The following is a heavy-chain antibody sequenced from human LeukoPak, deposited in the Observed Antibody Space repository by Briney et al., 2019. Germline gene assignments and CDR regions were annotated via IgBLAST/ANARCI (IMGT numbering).Heavy chain of an antibody. CDR1: GYTFTSYY. CDR2: INPSGGST. V-gene: IGHV1-46*01. D-gene: IGHD5-18*01. CDR3: ASTNGYEGRYFQH. J-gene: IGHJ1*01. Sequence: ASVKVSCKASGYTFTSYYIHWVRQAPGQGLEWMGIINPSGGSTSYAQKFQGRVTMTRDTSTSTVYMELSSLRSEDTAVYYCASTNGYEGRYFQHWGQGTLVTVSS.